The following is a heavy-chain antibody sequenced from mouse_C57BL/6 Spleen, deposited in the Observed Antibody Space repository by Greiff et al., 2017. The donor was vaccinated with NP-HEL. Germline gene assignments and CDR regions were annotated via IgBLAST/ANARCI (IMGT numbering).Heavy chain of an antibody. Sequence: QVQLQQSGAELVMPGASVKLSCKASGYTFTSYWMHWVKQRPGQGLEWIGEIDPSDSYTNYNQKFKGKSTLTVDKSSITAYMQLSSLTSEDSAVYYCARRYYGSSYAMDYWGQGTSVTVSS. J-gene: IGHJ4*01. CDR3: ARRYYGSSYAMDY. D-gene: IGHD1-1*01. CDR1: GYTFTSYW. V-gene: IGHV1-69*01. CDR2: IDPSDSYT.